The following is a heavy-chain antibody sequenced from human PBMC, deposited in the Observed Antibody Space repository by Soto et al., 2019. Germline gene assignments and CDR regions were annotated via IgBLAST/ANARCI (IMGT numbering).Heavy chain of an antibody. J-gene: IGHJ5*02. D-gene: IGHD2-2*01. Sequence: GGSLRLSCAASGFTFSSYSMNWVRQAPGKGLEWVSYISSSSSTIYYADSVKGRFTISRDNAKNSLYLQMNSLRDEDTAVYYCARDSGCSSTSCYYNWFDPWGQGTLVTVSS. CDR3: ARDSGCSSTSCYYNWFDP. CDR2: ISSSSSTI. CDR1: GFTFSSYS. V-gene: IGHV3-48*02.